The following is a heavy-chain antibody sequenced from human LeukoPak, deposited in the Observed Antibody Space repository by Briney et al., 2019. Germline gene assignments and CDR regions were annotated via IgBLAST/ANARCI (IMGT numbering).Heavy chain of an antibody. Sequence: GASVKVSCKASGYTFTNYGISWVRQAPGQGLEWMGWISAYNGNTNYAQKFQGRVTTTAETSTSTAYMELRSLRSDDTAVYYCARDSITTVRGVIRGSSDFGYWGQGTLVTVSS. V-gene: IGHV1-18*04. CDR2: ISAYNGNT. J-gene: IGHJ4*02. D-gene: IGHD3-10*01. CDR1: GYTFTNYG. CDR3: ARDSITTVRGVIRGSSDFGY.